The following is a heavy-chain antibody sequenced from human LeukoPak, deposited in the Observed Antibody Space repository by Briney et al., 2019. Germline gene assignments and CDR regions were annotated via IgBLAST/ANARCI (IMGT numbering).Heavy chain of an antibody. D-gene: IGHD5-12*01. Sequence: PSETLSLTCTVSGGSISSSSYYWGWIRQPPGKGLAWIGNIYYSGSTYYNPSLESRVTISVDTSKNQFSLKLSSVTAADTAVYYCARVGLYSGYDLDPWGQGTLVTVSS. J-gene: IGHJ5*02. CDR3: ARVGLYSGYDLDP. V-gene: IGHV4-39*01. CDR1: GGSISSSSYY. CDR2: IYYSGST.